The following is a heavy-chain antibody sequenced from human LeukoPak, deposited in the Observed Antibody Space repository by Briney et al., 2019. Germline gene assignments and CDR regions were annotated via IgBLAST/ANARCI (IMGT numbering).Heavy chain of an antibody. CDR3: ARDPPKGYRRGYSGYAPTFDY. D-gene: IGHD5-12*01. V-gene: IGHV1-18*04. CDR2: ISAYNGNT. CDR1: GYTFTGYY. Sequence: GASVKVSCKASGYTFTGYYMHWVRQAPGQGLEWMGWISAYNGNTNYAQKLQGRVTMTTDTSTSTAYMELRSLRSDDTAVYYCARDPPKGYRRGYSGYAPTFDYWGQGTLVTVSS. J-gene: IGHJ4*02.